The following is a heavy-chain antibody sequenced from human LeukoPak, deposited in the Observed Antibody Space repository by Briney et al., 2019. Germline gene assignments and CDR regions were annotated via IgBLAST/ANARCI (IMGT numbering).Heavy chain of an antibody. D-gene: IGHD6-13*01. V-gene: IGHV3-43D*03. J-gene: IGHJ4*02. CDR1: GFTFDDYA. CDR2: ISWDGGST. Sequence: GGSLRLSCAASGFTFDDYAMHWVRQAPGKGLEWVSLISWDGGSTYYADSVKGRFTISRDNSKNSLYLQMNSLRAKDTALYYCAKDSDSSSWYIHYWGQGTLVTVSS. CDR3: AKDSDSSSWYIHY.